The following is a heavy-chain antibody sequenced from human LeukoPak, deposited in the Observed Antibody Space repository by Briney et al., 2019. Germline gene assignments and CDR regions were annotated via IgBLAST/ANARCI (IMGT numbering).Heavy chain of an antibody. D-gene: IGHD1-14*01. V-gene: IGHV3-74*03. J-gene: IGHJ4*02. CDR1: GFTFSIHW. CDR2: INSDGGIT. CDR3: ASGITAEESFAIDY. Sequence: GGSLRLSCAVSGFTFSIHWMYWVRQAPGKGLVFVSRINSDGGITKYADSVKGRFTIARDNAKNMLYLEMNSLRDDDTAVHYCASGITAEESFAIDYWGQGTVVTVSS.